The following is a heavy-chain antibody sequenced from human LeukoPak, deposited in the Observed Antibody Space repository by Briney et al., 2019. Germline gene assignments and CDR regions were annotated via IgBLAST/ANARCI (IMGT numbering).Heavy chain of an antibody. CDR1: GYTFTSNS. CDR3: ARVDRTVGATTPRWYFDL. CDR2: ISAYNGNT. Sequence: ASVKVSCKASGYTFTSNSISWVRQTPGQGLEWMGWISAYNGNTNYAQKLQGRVTMTTDASTSTAYMELRSLRSDDTAVYYCARVDRTVGATTPRWYFDLWGRGTLVTVSS. D-gene: IGHD1-26*01. J-gene: IGHJ2*01. V-gene: IGHV1-18*01.